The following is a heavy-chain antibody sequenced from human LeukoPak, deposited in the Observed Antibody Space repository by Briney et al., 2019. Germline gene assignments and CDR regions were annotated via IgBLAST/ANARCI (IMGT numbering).Heavy chain of an antibody. CDR2: INHSGST. J-gene: IGHJ5*02. V-gene: IGHV4-34*01. Sequence: PSETLSLTCAVSGGSFSGYYCSWVCQPPGKGLEWMWDINHSGSTNYNTSFKSRVTISLDTPKHQLSLKLSSVTAAHPDVYYRASGAYYYDSSGYTNWFDPWGQGPLLTVSS. CDR3: ASGAYYYDSSGYTNWFDP. CDR1: GGSFSGYY. D-gene: IGHD3-22*01.